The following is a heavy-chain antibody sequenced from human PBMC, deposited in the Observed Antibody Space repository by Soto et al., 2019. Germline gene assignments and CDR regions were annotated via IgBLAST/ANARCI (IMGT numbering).Heavy chain of an antibody. CDR2: IFYSGST. V-gene: IGHV4-59*01. Sequence: XETLSLPITVSGGSIRSYYWTWIRQPPGKGLEWLGYIFYSGSTFYNPPLKSRVTISIHTSKSQFSLQLTSVTAADTAVYYCARGAADTAMVDAWGQGTLVTVSS. D-gene: IGHD5-18*01. CDR1: GGSIRSYY. J-gene: IGHJ5*02. CDR3: ARGAADTAMVDA.